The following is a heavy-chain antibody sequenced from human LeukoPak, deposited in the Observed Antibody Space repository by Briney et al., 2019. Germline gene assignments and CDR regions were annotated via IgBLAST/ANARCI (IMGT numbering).Heavy chain of an antibody. CDR2: IYYSGST. D-gene: IGHD2-2*01. Sequence: PSQTLSLTCTVSGGSISSGGYYWSWIRQHPGKGLEWIGYIYYSGSTYYNPSLKSRVTISVDTSKNQFSLKLSSVTAADTAVYYCARVAILAGDYCSSTSCRHSIIDYWGQGTLVTVSS. CDR3: ARVAILAGDYCSSTSCRHSIIDY. J-gene: IGHJ4*02. V-gene: IGHV4-31*03. CDR1: GGSISSGGYY.